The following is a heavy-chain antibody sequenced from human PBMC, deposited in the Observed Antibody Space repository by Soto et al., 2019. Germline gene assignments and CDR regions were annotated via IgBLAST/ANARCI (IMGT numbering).Heavy chain of an antibody. V-gene: IGHV4-59*01. D-gene: IGHD3-10*01. Sequence: QVQLQESGPGLAKASDTLSLTCTISGGSFSTYYWSWIRQPPGKGLEWIGFVSYSGTTNYNPSLNSRVTISLDTSKNAFSLKLRSASAADTAVYYCARDRGSLPTGDGTLDIWGPGTMVTVSS. CDR1: GGSFSTYY. J-gene: IGHJ3*02. CDR2: VSYSGTT. CDR3: ARDRGSLPTGDGTLDI.